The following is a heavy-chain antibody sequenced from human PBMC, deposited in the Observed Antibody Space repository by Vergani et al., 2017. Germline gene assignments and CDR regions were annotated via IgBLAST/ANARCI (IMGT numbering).Heavy chain of an antibody. J-gene: IGHJ5*02. D-gene: IGHD4-17*01. V-gene: IGHV5-51*03. CDR2: IYPGDSDT. CDR3: VREFTVTDKWLDP. Sequence: EVHLVQSGAEVKKPGESLKISCKGSGYRFTDYWIGWVRQMPGKGLEWMGIIYPGDSDTKYSASFEGQVTISADKSITTAYLQWSSLKASDTAIYYCVREFTVTDKWLDPWGQGTLVTVSS. CDR1: GYRFTDYW.